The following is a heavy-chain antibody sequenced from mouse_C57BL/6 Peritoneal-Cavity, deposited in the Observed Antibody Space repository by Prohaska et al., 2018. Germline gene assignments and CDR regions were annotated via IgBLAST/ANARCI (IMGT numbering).Heavy chain of an antibody. CDR2: IHPNSGST. Sequence: QVQLQQPGAELVKPGASVKLSCKASGYTFTSYWMHWVQQSPGQGLELIGMIHPNSGSTNYNEKFKSKATLTVDKSSSTAYMQLSSLTSEDSAVYYCAREAGTDYAMDYWGQGTSVTVSS. V-gene: IGHV1-64*01. CDR3: AREAGTDYAMDY. CDR1: GYTFTSYW. D-gene: IGHD4-1*01. J-gene: IGHJ4*01.